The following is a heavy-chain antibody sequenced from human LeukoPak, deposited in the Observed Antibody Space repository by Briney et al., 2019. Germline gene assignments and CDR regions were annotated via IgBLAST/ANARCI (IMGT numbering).Heavy chain of an antibody. Sequence: SETLSLTCPVSGGSISSGDYYWSWIRQPPGKGLEWIGYIYYSGSTYYNPSLESRVTISVDTSKNQFSLKLSSVTAADTAVYYCARGITSCYDYWGQGTLVTVSS. D-gene: IGHD2-2*01. J-gene: IGHJ4*02. CDR1: GGSISSGDYY. V-gene: IGHV4-30-4*01. CDR3: ARGITSCYDY. CDR2: IYYSGST.